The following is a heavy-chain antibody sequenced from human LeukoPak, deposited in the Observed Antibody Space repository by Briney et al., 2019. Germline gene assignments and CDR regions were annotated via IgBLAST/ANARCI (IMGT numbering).Heavy chain of an antibody. CDR1: GYTFTGYY. D-gene: IGHD2-15*01. CDR3: ARAISGGSPITASDY. J-gene: IGHJ4*02. CDR2: INPNSDFT. Sequence: VSVKVSCKASGYTFTGYYMHWVRQAPGQGLEWMGWINPNSDFTNFAQNFQGRVTMTSDTSISTAYMELSRLRSDDTAVYYCARAISGGSPITASDYWGQGTLVTVSS. V-gene: IGHV1-2*02.